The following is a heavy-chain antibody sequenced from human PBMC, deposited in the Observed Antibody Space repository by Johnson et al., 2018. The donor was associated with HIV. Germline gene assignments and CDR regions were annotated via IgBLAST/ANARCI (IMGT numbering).Heavy chain of an antibody. CDR3: AKCDGGDCYYDAFDI. Sequence: QVQLVESGGGLVKPGGSLRLSCAASGFTFSDYYMSWIRQAPGKGLEWVSVISNGGVTTYYADSVKGRFTISRDNSKNTLYLQMNSLRAEDTAVYYCAKCDGGDCYYDAFDIWGQGTMVTVSS. CDR1: GFTFSDYY. D-gene: IGHD2-21*02. J-gene: IGHJ3*02. CDR2: ISNGGVTT. V-gene: IGHV3-11*01.